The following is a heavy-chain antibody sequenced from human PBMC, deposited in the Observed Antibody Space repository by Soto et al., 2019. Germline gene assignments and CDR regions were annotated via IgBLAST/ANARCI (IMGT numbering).Heavy chain of an antibody. CDR3: ARGPLVRGVIITLSGY. J-gene: IGHJ4*02. D-gene: IGHD3-10*01. Sequence: SLRLSCAASGFTFSSYSMNWVRQAPGKGLEWVSSISSSSSYIYYADSVKGRFTISRDNAKNSLYLQMNSLRAEDTAVYYCARGPLVRGVIITLSGYWGQGTLVTVSS. V-gene: IGHV3-21*01. CDR2: ISSSSSYI. CDR1: GFTFSSYS.